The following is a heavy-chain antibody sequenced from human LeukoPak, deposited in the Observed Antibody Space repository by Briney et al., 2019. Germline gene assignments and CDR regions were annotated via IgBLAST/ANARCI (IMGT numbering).Heavy chain of an antibody. CDR2: TYSSGNT. D-gene: IGHD3-16*01. CDR3: ARRINTAWGIDY. Sequence: GGSLRLSCAASGFTVSSSYMNWVRQAPGRGLEWVSVTYSSGNTYYADSVKGRFTVSRDNSKNTLYLQMNSLRPDDAAVYYCARRINTAWGIDYWGQGTLVTVAS. CDR1: GFTVSSSY. V-gene: IGHV3-53*01. J-gene: IGHJ4*02.